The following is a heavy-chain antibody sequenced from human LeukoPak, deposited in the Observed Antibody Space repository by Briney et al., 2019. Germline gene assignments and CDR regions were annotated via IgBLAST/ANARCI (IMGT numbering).Heavy chain of an antibody. V-gene: IGHV3-21*01. CDR2: ITATSTSM. CDR3: ARTNYDILTGYNPYFDY. D-gene: IGHD3-9*01. J-gene: IGHJ4*02. Sequence: AGGSLRLSCAASGFPFSSSAMTWVRQIPGKGLEWVSSITATSTSMYYADSVKGRFTISRDNAKNSLYLQMNSLRAEDTAVYYCARTNYDILTGYNPYFDYWGQGTLVTVSS. CDR1: GFPFSSSA.